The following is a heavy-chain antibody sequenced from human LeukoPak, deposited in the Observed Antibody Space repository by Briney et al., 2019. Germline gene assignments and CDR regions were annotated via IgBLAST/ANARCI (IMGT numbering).Heavy chain of an antibody. CDR3: AKDPGYDFWSGYYYFDY. V-gene: IGHV3-15*01. CDR1: GFTFSNAW. D-gene: IGHD3-3*01. CDR2: IKSKTDGGTT. J-gene: IGHJ4*02. Sequence: GGSLRLSCAASGFTFSNAWMSWVRQAPGKRLEWVGHIKSKTDGGTTEYAAPVKGRFIISRDDSKNTLYLQMNSLRAEDTAVYYCAKDPGYDFWSGYYYFDYWGQGTLVTVSS.